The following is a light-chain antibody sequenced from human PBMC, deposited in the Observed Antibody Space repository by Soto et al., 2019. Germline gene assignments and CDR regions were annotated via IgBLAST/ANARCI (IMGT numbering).Light chain of an antibody. CDR1: QRISTK. CDR2: DAS. CDR3: QHYNDRHWT. J-gene: IGKJ1*01. V-gene: IGKV3-15*01. Sequence: EIVMTQSPATLSVSPGERATLSCRASQRISTKLAWYQQKPGQAPRLLIYDASTRATDIPARFSGSGSGTDFTLIINNLQSEDFAVYYCQHYNDRHWTFGQGTKLEIK.